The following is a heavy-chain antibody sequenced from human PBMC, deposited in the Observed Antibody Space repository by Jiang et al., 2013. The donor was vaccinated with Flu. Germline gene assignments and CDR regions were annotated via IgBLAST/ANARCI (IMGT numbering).Heavy chain of an antibody. J-gene: IGHJ4*02. V-gene: IGHV4-59*08. CDR2: IYYSGGT. CDR1: GGSISGYY. CDR3: ARRTFGVVIRGFDY. Sequence: GSGLVKPSETLSLTCTVSGGSISGYYWSWIRQPPGKGLEWIGYIYYSGGTNYNPSLKSRVTISVDTSKNQFSLKLSSVTAADTAVYYCARRTFGVVIRGFDYWGRGTLVTVSS. D-gene: IGHD3-3*01.